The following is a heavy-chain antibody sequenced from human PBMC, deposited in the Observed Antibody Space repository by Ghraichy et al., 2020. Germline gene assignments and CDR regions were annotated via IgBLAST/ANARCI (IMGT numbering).Heavy chain of an antibody. Sequence: SETLSLTCAVNGGSFNGYYWSWIRQPPGKGLEWIGEINHSRGTPYNPSLESRVTISGDTSKNQFSLRLTSVTAEDTAVYYCARGFCRGGSCYSAHYNFALDVWGQGTTVIVSS. CDR3: ARGFCRGGSCYSAHYNFALDV. V-gene: IGHV4-34*01. J-gene: IGHJ6*02. D-gene: IGHD2-15*01. CDR2: INHSRGT. CDR1: GGSFNGYY.